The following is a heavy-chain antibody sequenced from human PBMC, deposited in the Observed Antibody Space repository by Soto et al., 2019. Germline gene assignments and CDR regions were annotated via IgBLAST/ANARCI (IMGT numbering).Heavy chain of an antibody. CDR1: GYSFTTYW. Sequence: PGESLKVSCQGSGYSFTTYWIGWVRQMPGKGLEWMGIIYPGDSDTRYSPSFQGQVTISADKSISTAYLQWSSLKASDTAMYYCARQNTMIALDYWGQGTLVTVSS. CDR3: ARQNTMIALDY. D-gene: IGHD3-22*01. V-gene: IGHV5-51*01. CDR2: IYPGDSDT. J-gene: IGHJ4*02.